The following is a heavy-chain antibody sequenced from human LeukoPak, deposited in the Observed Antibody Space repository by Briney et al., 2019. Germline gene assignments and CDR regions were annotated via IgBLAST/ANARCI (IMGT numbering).Heavy chain of an antibody. CDR1: GGSISSYY. CDR2: IYYSGST. Sequence: SETLSLTCTVSGGSISSYYWSWIRQPPGKGLEWIGYIYYSGSTNYNPSLKSRVTISVDTSKNQFSLKLSSVTAADTAVYYCAREAPGYCGGGSCSPLLYYYYYMDVWGKGTTVTVSS. CDR3: AREAPGYCGGGSCSPLLYYYYYMDV. V-gene: IGHV4-59*01. D-gene: IGHD2-15*01. J-gene: IGHJ6*03.